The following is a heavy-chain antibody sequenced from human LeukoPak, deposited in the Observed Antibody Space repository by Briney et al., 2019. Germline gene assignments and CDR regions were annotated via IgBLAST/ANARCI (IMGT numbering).Heavy chain of an antibody. Sequence: SETLSLTCTVSGGSISSYYWSWIRQPPGKGLEWIGEINHSGSTNYNPSLKSRVTISVDTSKNQFSLKLSSVTAADTAVYYCARGGSGWRRYDAFDIWGQGTMVTVSS. CDR2: INHSGST. D-gene: IGHD6-19*01. CDR1: GGSISSYY. J-gene: IGHJ3*02. CDR3: ARGGSGWRRYDAFDI. V-gene: IGHV4-34*01.